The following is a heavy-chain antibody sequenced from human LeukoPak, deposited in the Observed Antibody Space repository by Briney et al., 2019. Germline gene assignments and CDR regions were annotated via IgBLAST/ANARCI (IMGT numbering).Heavy chain of an antibody. D-gene: IGHD6-13*01. J-gene: IGHJ4*02. CDR1: GFTFSGSA. Sequence: GGSLRLSCAASGFTFSGSAMHWVRQASGKGLEWVGRIRSKANSYATAYAASVKGRFTISRDDSKNTAYLQMNSLKTEDTAVYYCSLSLDSWYGGAFDYWGQGTLVTVSS. CDR2: IRSKANSYAT. CDR3: SLSLDSWYGGAFDY. V-gene: IGHV3-73*01.